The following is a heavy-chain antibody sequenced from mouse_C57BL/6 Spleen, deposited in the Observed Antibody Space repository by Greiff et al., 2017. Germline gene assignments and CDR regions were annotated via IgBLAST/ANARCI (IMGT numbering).Heavy chain of an antibody. J-gene: IGHJ2*01. CDR1: GYTFTSYW. V-gene: IGHV1-59*01. CDR3: ARRGGDY. CDR2: IDPSDSYT. Sequence: QVQLQQPGAELVRPGTSVKLSCKASGYTFTSYWMHWVKQRPGQGLEWIGVIDPSDSYTNYNQKFKGKATLTVDTSSSTAYMQLSSLTSEDSAVYYCARRGGDYWGQGTTLTVSS.